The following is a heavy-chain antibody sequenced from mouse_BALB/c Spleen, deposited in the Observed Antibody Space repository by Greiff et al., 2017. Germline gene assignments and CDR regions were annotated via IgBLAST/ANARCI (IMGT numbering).Heavy chain of an antibody. J-gene: IGHJ1*01. D-gene: IGHD1-1*01. CDR2: INPSNGGT. CDR1: GYTFTSYY. V-gene: IGHV1S81*02. CDR3: TRTTDWYFDV. Sequence: QVQLKQSGAELVKPGASVKLSCKASGYTFTSYYMYWVKQRPGQGLEWIGEINPSNGGTNFNEKFKSKATLTVDKSSSTAYMQLSSLTSEDSAVYYCTRTTDWYFDVWGAGTTVTVSS.